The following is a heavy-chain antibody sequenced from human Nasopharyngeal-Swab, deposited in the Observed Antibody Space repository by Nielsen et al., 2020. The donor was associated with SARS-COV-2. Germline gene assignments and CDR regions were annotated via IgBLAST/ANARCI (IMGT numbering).Heavy chain of an antibody. J-gene: IGHJ4*02. CDR3: ARGRGGSYFSYFEY. D-gene: IGHD3-10*01. V-gene: IGHV3-30-3*01. Sequence: GGSLRLSCAASGFTFSSYAMHWVRQAPGKGLEWVAVISYDGSNKYYVDSVKGRFTISRDNFKNTLSLQMNSLRAEDTAVYYCARGRGGSYFSYFEYWGQGTLVTVSS. CDR2: ISYDGSNK. CDR1: GFTFSSYA.